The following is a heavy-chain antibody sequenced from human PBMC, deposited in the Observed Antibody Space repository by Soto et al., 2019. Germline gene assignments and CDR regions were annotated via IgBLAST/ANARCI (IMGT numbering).Heavy chain of an antibody. J-gene: IGHJ5*02. CDR3: ARECYYGSGSNYNWFGP. D-gene: IGHD3-10*01. Sequence: QVQLVQSGAEVKKPGSSVKVSCKASGGTFSSYAISWVRQAPGQGLEWMGGIIPIFGTANYAQKFQGRVTITADESTSTPYMELSRLRSEDTAVYYCARECYYGSGSNYNWFGPWGQGTLVTVSS. CDR1: GGTFSSYA. V-gene: IGHV1-69*01. CDR2: IIPIFGTA.